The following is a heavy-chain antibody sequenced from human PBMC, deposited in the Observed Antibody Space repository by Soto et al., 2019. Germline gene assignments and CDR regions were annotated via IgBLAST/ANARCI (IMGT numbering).Heavy chain of an antibody. CDR3: SQWLVNFDC. Sequence: QITLKESGPTLVKPTQTLTLTCTFSGFSLSTSGAGVGWIRQPPGKALDWLALIYWDEDKRYSPSLHSRLPVAKDTSKKEVVLTVTSIVTVDTATYYCSQWLVNFDCWGQGTLVTVSS. J-gene: IGHJ4*02. V-gene: IGHV2-5*02. D-gene: IGHD6-19*01. CDR1: GFSLSTSGAG. CDR2: IYWDEDK.